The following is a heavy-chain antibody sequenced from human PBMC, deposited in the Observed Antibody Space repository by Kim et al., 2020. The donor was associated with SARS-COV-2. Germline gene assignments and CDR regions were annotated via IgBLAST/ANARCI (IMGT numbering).Heavy chain of an antibody. J-gene: IGHJ6*02. CDR2: ISHDGSNK. V-gene: IGHV3-30*04. CDR3: ARDVNRGYSYGWTYYYYGVDA. Sequence: GGSLRLSCAASGFTFSSYAMHWVRQAPGKGLEWVAVISHDGSNKYHVDSVKGRFTISRDKSKNTLYLQMNSLRAEDTAGYYCARDVNRGYSYGWTYYYYGVDAWGQGPTVTVPS. CDR1: GFTFSSYA. D-gene: IGHD5-18*01.